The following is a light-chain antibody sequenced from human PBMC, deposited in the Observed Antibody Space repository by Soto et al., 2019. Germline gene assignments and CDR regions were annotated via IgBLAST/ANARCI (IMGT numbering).Light chain of an antibody. CDR3: LQNTHWPRA. Sequence: DVVMTQSPLSLPVTLGQPAAISCRSSQSLVFIDGNTYLSWIHLRPGQSPRRLIYKVSNRDSGDPDSFSGSGSGTDFTLKISRVEAEDVGVYYCLQNTHWPRAFGPGTKVDIK. CDR1: QSLVFIDGNTY. CDR2: KVS. V-gene: IGKV2-30*01. J-gene: IGKJ3*01.